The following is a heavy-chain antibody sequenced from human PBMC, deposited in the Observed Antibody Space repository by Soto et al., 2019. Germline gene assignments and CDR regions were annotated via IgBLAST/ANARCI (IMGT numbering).Heavy chain of an antibody. D-gene: IGHD5-18*01. CDR3: ARRAIQLWFHRHANYFDY. CDR1: GGSFSGYY. Sequence: QVQLQQWGAGLLKPSETLSLTCAVYGGSFSGYYWSWIRQPPRKGLECVGEINRSGSTNYNASLKSRITISVDTSKNQFSLKLSSVTAADTAVYYCARRAIQLWFHRHANYFDYWGQGTLVTVSS. CDR2: INRSGST. J-gene: IGHJ4*02. V-gene: IGHV4-34*01.